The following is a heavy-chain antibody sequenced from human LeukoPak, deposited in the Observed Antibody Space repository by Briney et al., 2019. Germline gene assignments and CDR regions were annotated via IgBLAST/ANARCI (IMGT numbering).Heavy chain of an antibody. CDR3: AGGLSYGRYYFDF. CDR2: IDPSDSYA. CDR1: GYNFNNFW. Sequence: GESLKISCKGSGYNFNNFWISWVRQMPGKGLEWMGRIDPSDSYANYNPSFQGHVTMTADKSISTAYLQWNSLKASDSAMYYCAGGLSYGRYYFDFWGQGTLVTVSS. V-gene: IGHV5-10-1*01. D-gene: IGHD5-18*01. J-gene: IGHJ4*02.